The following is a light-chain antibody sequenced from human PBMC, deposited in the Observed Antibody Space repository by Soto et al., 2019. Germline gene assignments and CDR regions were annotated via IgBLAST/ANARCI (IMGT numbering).Light chain of an antibody. J-gene: IGKJ4*01. CDR1: QSLVYSDGNTY. CDR2: GAS. V-gene: IGKV2-30*01. Sequence: DVVMTQSPLSLPVTLGQPASISCRSSQSLVYSDGNTYLSWFHQRPGQSPRRLIYGASSRATGIPHRFSGSGSGTDFTLTISRLEPEDFAVYYCQQYGTSPRLTFXGGTKLDIK. CDR3: QQYGTSPRLT.